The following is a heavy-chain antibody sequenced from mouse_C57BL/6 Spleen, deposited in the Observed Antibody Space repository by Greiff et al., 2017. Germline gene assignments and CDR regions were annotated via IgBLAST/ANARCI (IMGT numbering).Heavy chain of an antibody. CDR1: GYTFTDYY. V-gene: IGHV1-75*01. D-gene: IGHD1-1*01. Sequence: QVHVKQSGPELVKPGASVKISCKASGYTFTDYYINWVKQRPGQGLEWIGWIFPGSGSTYYNEKFKGKATLTVDKSSSTAYMLLSSLTSEDSAVYFCARDYYGRSYFDYWGQGTTLTVSS. CDR2: IFPGSGST. J-gene: IGHJ2*01. CDR3: ARDYYGRSYFDY.